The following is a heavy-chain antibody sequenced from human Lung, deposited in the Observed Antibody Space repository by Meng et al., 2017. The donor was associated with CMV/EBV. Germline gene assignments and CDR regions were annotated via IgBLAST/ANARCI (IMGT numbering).Heavy chain of an antibody. V-gene: IGHV1-69*05. D-gene: IGHD6-19*01. CDR3: AGEPDDSGGSDVFDI. J-gene: IGHJ3*02. Sequence: SVKVSCKASGGTFSRYAVHWVQQAPGQGLEWMGRIIPILGTANYAQSFQDRVTITTNESTSTAYMELRSLRSEDTAGYYCAGEPDDSGGSDVFDIWGKGTTVTVSS. CDR2: IIPILGTA. CDR1: GGTFSRYA.